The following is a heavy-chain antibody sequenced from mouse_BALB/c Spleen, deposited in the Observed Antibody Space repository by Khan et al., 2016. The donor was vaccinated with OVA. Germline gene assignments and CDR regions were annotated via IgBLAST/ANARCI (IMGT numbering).Heavy chain of an antibody. CDR2: IDPFSGGT. V-gene: IGHV1S135*01. Sequence: VQLKESGPELMKPGASVQISCKASGYSFTSYYIHWVMQSHGTSLEWIGYIDPFSGGTTYTQKFKGTATLTVDNSSSTAYIHLTNLTSEDSAVYYCTRHGYVAWFSYWGQGTVVTVSA. CDR1: GYSFTSYY. J-gene: IGHJ3*01. CDR3: TRHGYVAWFSY. D-gene: IGHD2-2*01.